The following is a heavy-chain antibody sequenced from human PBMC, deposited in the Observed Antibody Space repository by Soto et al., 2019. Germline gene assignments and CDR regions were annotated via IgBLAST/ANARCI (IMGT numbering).Heavy chain of an antibody. V-gene: IGHV4-4*02. Sequence: QVQLQESGPRLVKPSGSLSLTCSVSGDSITAKHSWNWVRQAPTEGLEWIGEIFHTRFTNFNPSRQPRVTISLDTSKNQFSLIVNSVTAADTAVYFCASAPDFSASGTMYIDKWGQGILVTVSS. CDR3: ASAPDFSASGTMYIDK. CDR2: IFHTRFT. J-gene: IGHJ4*02. D-gene: IGHD3-10*01. CDR1: GDSITAKHS.